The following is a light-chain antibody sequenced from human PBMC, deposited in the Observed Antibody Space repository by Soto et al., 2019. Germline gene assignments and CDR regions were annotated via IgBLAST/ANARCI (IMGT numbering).Light chain of an antibody. V-gene: IGLV2-8*01. CDR1: SSDVGGYNY. CDR2: EVS. J-gene: IGLJ2*01. Sequence: QSALTQPPSASGSPGQSVTISCTGTSSDVGGYNYVSWYQQHPGKAPKLMIYEVSKRPSGVPDRFSGSKSGNTASLTVSGLQAEDEADYYCSSYAGRNNLGVFGGGTKLPVL. CDR3: SSYAGRNNLGV.